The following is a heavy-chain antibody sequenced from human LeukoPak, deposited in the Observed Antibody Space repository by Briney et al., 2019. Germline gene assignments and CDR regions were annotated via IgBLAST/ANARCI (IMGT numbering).Heavy chain of an antibody. CDR1: GGSFSGYY. CDR2: INHSGST. D-gene: IGHD6-6*01. CDR3: ASFSAARPGHAFDY. J-gene: IGHJ4*02. Sequence: SETLSLTCAVYGGSFSGYYWSWIRQPPGKGLGWIGEINHSGSTNYNPSLKSRVTISVDTSKNQFSLKLSSVTAADTAVYYCASFSAARPGHAFDYWGQGTLVTVSS. V-gene: IGHV4-34*01.